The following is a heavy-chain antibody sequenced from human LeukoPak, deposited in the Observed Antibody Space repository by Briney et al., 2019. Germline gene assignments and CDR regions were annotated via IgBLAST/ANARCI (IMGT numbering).Heavy chain of an antibody. V-gene: IGHV4-59*06. D-gene: IGHD3-22*01. CDR1: GGSISSYY. Sequence: SETLSLTCTVSGGSISSYYWSWIRQHPGKGLEWIGYIYYSGSTYYNPSLKSRVTISVDTSKNQFSLKLSSVTAADTAVYYCARDEGVDASGYYSYWYFDLWGRGTLVTVSS. CDR3: ARDEGVDASGYYSYWYFDL. J-gene: IGHJ2*01. CDR2: IYYSGST.